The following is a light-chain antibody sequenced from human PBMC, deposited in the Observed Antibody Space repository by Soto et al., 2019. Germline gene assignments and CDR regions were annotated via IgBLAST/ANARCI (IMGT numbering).Light chain of an antibody. Sequence: DITISQSPSTLSASVGDRVTITCRASQSISSWLAWYQQKPGKAPKLLIYDASSLESGVPSRFSGSGSGTEFTLTISSLQPDDFATYYCQQYNSYSWTFGQGTKVDIK. CDR1: QSISSW. J-gene: IGKJ1*01. V-gene: IGKV1-5*01. CDR2: DAS. CDR3: QQYNSYSWT.